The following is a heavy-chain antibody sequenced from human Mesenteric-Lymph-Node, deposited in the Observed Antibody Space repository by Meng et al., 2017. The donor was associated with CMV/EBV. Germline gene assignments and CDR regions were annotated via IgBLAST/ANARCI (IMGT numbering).Heavy chain of an antibody. J-gene: IGHJ5*02. Sequence: GGSVRSGSYYRSWVRQPPGKGLEWIGYIYYSGSPNYNPSLKSRVTISVDTSKNQFSLKLSSVTAADTAVYYCARGGGSYYSQNWFDPWGQGTLVTVSS. CDR3: ARGGGSYYSQNWFDP. V-gene: IGHV4-61*01. CDR1: GGSVRSGSYY. D-gene: IGHD1-26*01. CDR2: IYYSGSP.